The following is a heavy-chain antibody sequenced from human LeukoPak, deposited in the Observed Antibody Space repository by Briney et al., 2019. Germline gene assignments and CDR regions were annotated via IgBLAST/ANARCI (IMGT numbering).Heavy chain of an antibody. J-gene: IGHJ4*02. CDR3: ARGEAEVGANDY. V-gene: IGHV1-69*01. Sequence: ASVKVSCKASGGTFSSYAISWVRQAPGQGLEWMGGIIPIFGTANYAQKFQGRVTITADESTSTAYMELSSLRSEDTAVYYCARGEAEVGANDYWGQGTLVTVSS. CDR1: GGTFSSYA. CDR2: IIPIFGTA. D-gene: IGHD1-26*01.